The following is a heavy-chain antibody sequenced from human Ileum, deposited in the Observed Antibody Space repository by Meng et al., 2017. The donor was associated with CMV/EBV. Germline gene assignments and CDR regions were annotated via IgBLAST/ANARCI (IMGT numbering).Heavy chain of an antibody. J-gene: IGHJ4*02. V-gene: IGHV2-5*01. CDR1: FSLSTSPAG. D-gene: IGHD5-24*01. CDR3: AHEVEKTTTIPAPFDH. Sequence: FSLSTSPAGGGWVRQPPGKGLEWLALIYWNDDKRYSPSLRSRLAITKDASKSQVVLTLSTMDLVDTATYYCAHEVEKTTTIPAPFDHWGQGILVTVSS. CDR2: IYWNDDK.